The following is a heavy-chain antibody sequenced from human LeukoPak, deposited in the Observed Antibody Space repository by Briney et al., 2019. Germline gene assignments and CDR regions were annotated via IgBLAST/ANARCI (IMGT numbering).Heavy chain of an antibody. D-gene: IGHD1-1*01. J-gene: IGHJ6*03. CDR3: ARGGRATGYYYYYYYMDV. CDR1: GDSISSYY. Sequence: PSETLSLTCTVSGDSISSYYWSWIRQPPGKGLEWIGYIYYSGSTNYNPSLKSRVTISVDTSKNQFSLKLSSVTAADTAVYYCARGGRATGYYYYYYYMDVWGKGTTVTISS. CDR2: IYYSGST. V-gene: IGHV4-59*01.